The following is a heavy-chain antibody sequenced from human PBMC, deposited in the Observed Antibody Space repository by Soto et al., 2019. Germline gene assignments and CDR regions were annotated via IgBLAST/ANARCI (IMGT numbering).Heavy chain of an antibody. CDR2: ISSGSGSI. CDR1: GFSFDSFS. D-gene: IGHD6-13*01. V-gene: IGHV3-48*04. Sequence: EVQLVESGGGLVQPGGSLRLSCAASGFSFDSFSMDWVRQAPGKGLEWVSYISSGSGSIYYADSVKGRFTISRDNAKNSLSLPMNSLRAEDTAVYYCAKLTGGSSWHPLDSWGQGTLVTVSS. CDR3: AKLTGGSSWHPLDS. J-gene: IGHJ4*02.